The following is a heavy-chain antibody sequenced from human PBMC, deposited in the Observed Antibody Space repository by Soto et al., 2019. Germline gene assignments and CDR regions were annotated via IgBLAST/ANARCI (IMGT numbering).Heavy chain of an antibody. D-gene: IGHD6-19*01. CDR3: XXXXXXXGWYGYYYYYMDV. J-gene: IGHJ6*03. CDR2: IRSKANSYAT. Sequence: EVQLVESGGGLVQPGGSLKLSCAASGFTFSGSAMHWVRQASGKGLEWVGRIRSKANSYATAYAASVKGRFTISRDDSKNTAYLQMNSLKTEDTAVYYCXXXXXXXGWYGYYYYYMDVWGKGTTVTVSS. V-gene: IGHV3-73*01. CDR1: GFTFSGSA.